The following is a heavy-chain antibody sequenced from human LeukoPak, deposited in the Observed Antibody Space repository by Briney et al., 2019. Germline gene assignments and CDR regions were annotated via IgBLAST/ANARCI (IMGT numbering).Heavy chain of an antibody. CDR3: ARAALEWPSYEDY. CDR2: ISSSSSTI. J-gene: IGHJ4*02. D-gene: IGHD3-3*01. CDR1: GFTFSSYS. Sequence: GGSLRLSCAASGFTFSSYSMNWVRQAPGKGLEWVSYISSSSSTIYYADSAKGRFTISRDNAKNSLYLQMNSLRAEDTAVYYCARAALEWPSYEDYWGQGTLVTVSS. V-gene: IGHV3-48*01.